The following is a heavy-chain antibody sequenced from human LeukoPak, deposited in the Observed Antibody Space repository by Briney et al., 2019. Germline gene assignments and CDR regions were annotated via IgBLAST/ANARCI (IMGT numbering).Heavy chain of an antibody. CDR2: ISYDGSNK. J-gene: IGHJ6*02. V-gene: IGHV3-30*18. CDR1: GFTFSSYG. D-gene: IGHD3-16*01. CDR3: AKDLGESYYYGMDV. Sequence: GRSLRLSCAASGFTFSSYGMHWVRQAPGKGLEWVAVISYDGSNKYYADSVKGRFTISRDNSKNTLYLQMNSLRAEDTAVYYCAKDLGESYYYGMDVWGQGTMVTVSS.